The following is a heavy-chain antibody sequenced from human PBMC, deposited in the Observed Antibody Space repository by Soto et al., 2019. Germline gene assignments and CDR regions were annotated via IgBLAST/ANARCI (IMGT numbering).Heavy chain of an antibody. CDR3: ASDHRWSNQYYVMDV. J-gene: IGHJ6*02. CDR2: IYYSGST. Sequence: TLSVTCTVSGDSISSNGYYWSWTRQHPGKGLEWIGYIYYSGSTYYNPSLKSRVTISLDTSKKQFSLKLSSVTAADTAVYYSASDHRWSNQYYVMDVWGQVT. V-gene: IGHV4-31*03. CDR1: GDSISSNGYY. D-gene: IGHD2-15*01.